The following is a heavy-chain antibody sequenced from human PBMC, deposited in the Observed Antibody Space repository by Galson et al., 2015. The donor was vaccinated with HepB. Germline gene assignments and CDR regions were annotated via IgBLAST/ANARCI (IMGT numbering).Heavy chain of an antibody. CDR1: GFTFSSHV. V-gene: IGHV3-23*01. Sequence: SLRLSCAVSGFTFSSHVMSWVRRAPGKGLEWVSTISFNVDETYYADSVKGRFTISRDNSENTLYLQISSLRAEDTAVYYCARGPTGASYAQGSPYFGYWAREPWSPSPQ. CDR2: ISFNVDET. CDR3: ARGPTGASYAQGSPYFGY. D-gene: IGHD3-10*02. J-gene: IGHJ4*02.